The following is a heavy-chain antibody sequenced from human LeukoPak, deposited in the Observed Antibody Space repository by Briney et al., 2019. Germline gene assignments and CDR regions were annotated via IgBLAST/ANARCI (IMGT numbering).Heavy chain of an antibody. CDR2: ISPYRGNT. D-gene: IGHD3-10*01. J-gene: IGHJ4*02. CDR3: ARDLDGSGSYYTDY. V-gene: IGHV1-18*01. Sequence: GASVKVSCKTSGYTFISCGISLVRQAPGQGLEWMGWISPYRGNTNYVQKFQGRVTMTTDTSTSTAYMELRSLRSDDTAVYYCARDLDGSGSYYTDYWGQGTLVTVSS. CDR1: GYTFISCG.